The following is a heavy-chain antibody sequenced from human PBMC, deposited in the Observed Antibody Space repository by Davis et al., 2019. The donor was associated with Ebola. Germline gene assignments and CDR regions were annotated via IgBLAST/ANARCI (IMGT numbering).Heavy chain of an antibody. Sequence: SETLSLTCTVSGFSISSSSYYWSWIRQPPGKGLEWIGEINHSGSTNYNPSLKSRVTISVDTSKNQFSLKLSSVTAADTAVYYCARTRGDYAWFDPWGQGTLVTVSS. CDR2: INHSGST. V-gene: IGHV4-39*07. J-gene: IGHJ5*02. D-gene: IGHD4-17*01. CDR1: GFSISSSSYY. CDR3: ARTRGDYAWFDP.